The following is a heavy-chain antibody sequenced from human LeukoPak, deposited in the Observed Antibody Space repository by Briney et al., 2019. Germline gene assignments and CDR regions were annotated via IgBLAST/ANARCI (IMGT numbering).Heavy chain of an antibody. Sequence: PSETLSLTCTVSGGSISNFSYYWGWIRQPPGKGLEWIGSIFYTGSTYYNPSLKSRLTISVDTSKNQFSLKVNSVTAADTAVYYCARIFIAAADGTEWGQGTLVTVSS. V-gene: IGHV4-39*07. CDR2: IFYTGST. D-gene: IGHD6-13*01. J-gene: IGHJ4*02. CDR3: ARIFIAAADGTE. CDR1: GGSISNFSYY.